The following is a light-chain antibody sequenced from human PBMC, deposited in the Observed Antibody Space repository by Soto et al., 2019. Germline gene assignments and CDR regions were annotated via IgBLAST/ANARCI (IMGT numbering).Light chain of an antibody. CDR2: DND. CDR1: SSNIGNNY. Sequence: QAVVTQPPSVSAAPGQKVTISCSGSSSNIGNNYVFWYQQLPGTAPKLLIYDNDKRPSGIPDRFSGSKSGTSATLGITGLQTGDEADYHCATWDRSLSVGVFGGGTKLTVL. V-gene: IGLV1-51*01. CDR3: ATWDRSLSVGV. J-gene: IGLJ2*01.